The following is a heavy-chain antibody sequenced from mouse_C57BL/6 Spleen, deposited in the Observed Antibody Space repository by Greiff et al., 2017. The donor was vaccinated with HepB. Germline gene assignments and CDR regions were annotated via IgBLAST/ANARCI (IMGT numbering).Heavy chain of an antibody. V-gene: IGHV1-39*01. CDR1: GYSFTDYN. CDR2: INPNYGTT. J-gene: IGHJ4*01. CDR3: AKGGNYDAMDY. Sequence: EVKLMESGPELVKPGASVKISCKASGYSFTDYNMNWVKQSNGKSLEWIGVINPNYGTTSYNQKFKGKATLTVDQSSSTAYMQLNSLTSEDSAVYYCAKGGNYDAMDYWGQGTSVTVSS.